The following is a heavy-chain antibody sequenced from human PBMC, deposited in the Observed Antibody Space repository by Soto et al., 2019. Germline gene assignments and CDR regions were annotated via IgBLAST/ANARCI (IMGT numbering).Heavy chain of an antibody. Sequence: ASVKVSCKASAYTFTFYYMHWVRQAPGQGLEWMGIFSPSGGSTAYAQRFQGRVTMTRDTSTSTVYMELSSLRSEDTAVYYCATPRMYSGSYYFGMDVWGQGTTVTVS. D-gene: IGHD1-26*01. CDR1: AYTFTFYY. CDR2: FSPSGGST. J-gene: IGHJ6*02. CDR3: ATPRMYSGSYYFGMDV. V-gene: IGHV1-46*01.